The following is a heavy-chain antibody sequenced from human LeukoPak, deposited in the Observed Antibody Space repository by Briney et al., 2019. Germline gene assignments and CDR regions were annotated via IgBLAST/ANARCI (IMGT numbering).Heavy chain of an antibody. D-gene: IGHD5-12*01. J-gene: IGHJ5*02. CDR1: GYTFTGYY. Sequence: AASVKVSCKASGYTFTGYYTHWVRQAPGQGLEWMGWINPNSGGTNYAQKFQGRVTMTRDTSISTAYMELSRLRSDDTAVYYCARDLFKEGLDIVATIADNWFDPWGQGTLVTVSS. CDR2: INPNSGGT. CDR3: ARDLFKEGLDIVATIADNWFDP. V-gene: IGHV1-2*02.